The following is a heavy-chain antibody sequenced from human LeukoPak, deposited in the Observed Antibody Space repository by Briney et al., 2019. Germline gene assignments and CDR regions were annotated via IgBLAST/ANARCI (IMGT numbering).Heavy chain of an antibody. CDR2: ISDSGGST. D-gene: IGHD6-19*01. CDR1: GLTVSSSY. CDR3: AKRRWLGGIGVADPFDY. J-gene: IGHJ4*02. V-gene: IGHV3-23*01. Sequence: PGGSLRLCCAASGLTVSSSYMSWVRQGPGKGLEWVSVISDSGGSTYYADSVKGRFTISRDNSKNTLYLQMNSLRADDTAVYYCAKRRWLGGIGVADPFDYWGQGTLVTVSS.